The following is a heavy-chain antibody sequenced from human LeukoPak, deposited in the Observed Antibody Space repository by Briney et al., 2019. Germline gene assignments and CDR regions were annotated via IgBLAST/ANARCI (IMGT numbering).Heavy chain of an antibody. V-gene: IGHV4-59*01. J-gene: IGHJ5*02. D-gene: IGHD3-3*01. CDR3: AREAYDFWSGYYTNWFDP. CDR2: NYYSGST. Sequence: SETLSLTCTVSGGSISSYYWSWIRQPPGKGLEWIGYNYYSGSTNYNPSLKSRVTISVDTSKNQFSLKLSSVTAADTAVYYCAREAYDFWSGYYTNWFDPWGQGTLVTVSS. CDR1: GGSISSYY.